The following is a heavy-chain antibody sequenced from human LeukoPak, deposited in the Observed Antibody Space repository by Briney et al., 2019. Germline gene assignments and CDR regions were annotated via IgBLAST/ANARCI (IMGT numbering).Heavy chain of an antibody. J-gene: IGHJ4*02. Sequence: GESLKISCKGSGYSFTSYWIGWVRQMPGKGLEWMGIIYPGDSDTRYSPSFQGQVTISADKSISTAYLQWSSLKASDTAMYYCARRKYYDSRGYYPKYFDYWGQGTLVTVSS. CDR2: IYPGDSDT. D-gene: IGHD3-22*01. CDR3: ARRKYYDSRGYYPKYFDY. CDR1: GYSFTSYW. V-gene: IGHV5-51*01.